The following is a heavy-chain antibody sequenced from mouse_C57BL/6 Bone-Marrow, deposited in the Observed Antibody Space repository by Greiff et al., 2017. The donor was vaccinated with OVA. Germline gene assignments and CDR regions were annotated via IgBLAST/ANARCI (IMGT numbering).Heavy chain of an antibody. V-gene: IGHV5-6*01. CDR1: GFTFSSYG. CDR3: ARRGSSYGYFDV. Sequence: EVQVVESGGDLVKPGGSLKLSCAASGFTFSSYGMSWVRQTPDKRLEWVATISSGGSYTYYPDSVKGRFTISRDNAKNTLYLQMSSLKSEDTAMYYGARRGSSYGYFDVWGTGTKVTVSS. D-gene: IGHD1-1*01. CDR2: ISSGGSYT. J-gene: IGHJ1*02.